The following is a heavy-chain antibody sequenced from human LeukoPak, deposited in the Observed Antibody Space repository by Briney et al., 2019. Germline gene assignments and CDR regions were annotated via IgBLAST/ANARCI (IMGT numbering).Heavy chain of an antibody. J-gene: IGHJ4*02. CDR1: GFAFSDYY. CDR2: ISSSGGTI. V-gene: IGHV3-11*01. Sequence: PGGSLRLSCAASGFAFSDYYMSWIRQAPGKGLEWVSYISSSGGTIYYADSVKGRFTISRDNAKNSLYLQMNSLRAEDTAMYYCARDESAYSSTWSPDSWGQGTLVTVSS. CDR3: ARDESAYSSTWSPDS. D-gene: IGHD6-6*01.